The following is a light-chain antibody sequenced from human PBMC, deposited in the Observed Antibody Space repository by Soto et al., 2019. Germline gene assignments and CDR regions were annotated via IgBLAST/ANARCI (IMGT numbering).Light chain of an antibody. Sequence: DIQMTQSPSTLSASVGDTVTVTCRASQSVSGWLAWYQQKPGEAPKLLIYDASSLESGVPSRFSGSGSGTDFTLTISSLQPEDFATYFCQQSYTTPITFGQGTRLEIK. CDR3: QQSYTTPIT. V-gene: IGKV1-5*01. J-gene: IGKJ5*01. CDR2: DAS. CDR1: QSVSGW.